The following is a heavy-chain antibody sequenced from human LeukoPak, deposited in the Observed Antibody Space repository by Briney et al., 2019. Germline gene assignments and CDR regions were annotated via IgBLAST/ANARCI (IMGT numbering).Heavy chain of an antibody. V-gene: IGHV3-33*01. CDR2: IWYDGSTK. CDR1: EFTFSNYD. CDR3: ARNPKGDSYGMDV. J-gene: IGHJ6*02. Sequence: GGPLRLSCAASEFTFSNYDIHWVRQAPGKGLEWVAVIWYDGSTKYYAGSVKGRFTISRDNSKNTVHLQINSLRAEDTAVYYCARNPKGDSYGMDVWGQGTTVTVSS.